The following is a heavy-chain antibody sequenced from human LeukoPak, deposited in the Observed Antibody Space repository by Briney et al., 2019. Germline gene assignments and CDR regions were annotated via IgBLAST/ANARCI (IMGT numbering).Heavy chain of an antibody. Sequence: PSETLSLTCTVSGFTVSSNYMSWVRQAPGKGLEWVSVIYSGGSTYYADSVKGRFTISRDNSKNTLYLQMNSLRAEDTAVYYCARDRTYCGGDCSTFFDYWGQGTLVTVSS. CDR2: IYSGGST. CDR3: ARDRTYCGGDCSTFFDY. J-gene: IGHJ4*02. D-gene: IGHD2-21*02. CDR1: GFTVSSNY. V-gene: IGHV3-53*01.